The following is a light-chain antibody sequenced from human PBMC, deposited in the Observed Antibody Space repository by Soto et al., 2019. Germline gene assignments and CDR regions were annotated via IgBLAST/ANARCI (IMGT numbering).Light chain of an antibody. CDR2: WAS. CDR3: QQYYSSPPT. Sequence: DIVMTQSPDSLAVSLGERATINCKSSQSVLSNSNNQNYLAWYQQKAGQPPKLLIYWASTRESGVPDRFSGSGSGTDFTLTISSLQAEDVAVYYCQQYYSSPPTFGQGTKVEI. CDR1: QSVLSNSNNQNY. V-gene: IGKV4-1*01. J-gene: IGKJ1*01.